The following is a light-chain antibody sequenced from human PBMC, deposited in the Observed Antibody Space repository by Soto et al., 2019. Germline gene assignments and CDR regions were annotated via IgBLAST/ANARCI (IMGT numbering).Light chain of an antibody. CDR2: ATS. CDR3: QKYNSAPLT. V-gene: IGKV1-27*01. J-gene: IGKJ4*01. Sequence: DVQMTQSPSSLSAFVGDRVTITCLASQGIAPYLAWFQQKPVKVPKLLIYATSTLQSGFPSRFSGSVSGTDFTLTISSLQTEDVATYYCQKYNSAPLTFGGGTKVEIK. CDR1: QGIAPY.